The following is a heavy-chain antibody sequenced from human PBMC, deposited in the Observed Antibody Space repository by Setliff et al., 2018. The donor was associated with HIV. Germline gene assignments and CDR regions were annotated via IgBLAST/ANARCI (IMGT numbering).Heavy chain of an antibody. D-gene: IGHD3-22*01. CDR3: AKPRHYDSSGYYHY. V-gene: IGHV3-30*02. CDR2: IRYDGSQK. CDR1: VFTFNNYG. Sequence: GGSLRLSCAASVFTFNNYGMNWVRQAPGKGLEWVAFIRYDGSQKYYVDSVKGRFTISRDNSKNTLYLQMNSLRVEDTAVYYCAKPRHYDSSGYYHYWGQGTLVTVSS. J-gene: IGHJ4*02.